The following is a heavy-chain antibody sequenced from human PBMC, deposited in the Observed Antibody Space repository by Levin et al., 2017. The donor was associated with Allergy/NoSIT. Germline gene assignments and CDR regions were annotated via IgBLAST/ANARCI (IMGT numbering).Heavy chain of an antibody. J-gene: IGHJ4*02. D-gene: IGHD3-22*01. CDR3: ATGMYYYESSGYPLGY. Sequence: GGSLRLSCAASGFTVSRNYMTWVRQAPGKGLEWVSIILSGGSTYYADSVKGRFTISRDISQNMLYLQMNSLRAEDTAVYYCATGMYYYESSGYPLGYWGQGTLATVSS. V-gene: IGHV3-66*01. CDR1: GFTVSRNY. CDR2: ILSGGST.